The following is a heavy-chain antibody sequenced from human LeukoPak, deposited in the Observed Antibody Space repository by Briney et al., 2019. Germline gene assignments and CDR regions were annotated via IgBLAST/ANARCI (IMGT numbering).Heavy chain of an antibody. CDR3: ARALFYSTGSKSNRVDY. CDR1: GYTFTGYY. V-gene: IGHV1-2*06. CDR2: INPNGGGT. Sequence: RASVKVSCKASGYTFTGYYIHWVRQAPGQGLEWMGRINPNGGGTNYAQKFQGRVTMTRDTSVNTAYMELSRLRSDDTAVYYCARALFYSTGSKSNRVDYWGQGTLVTVSS. D-gene: IGHD1-1*01. J-gene: IGHJ4*02.